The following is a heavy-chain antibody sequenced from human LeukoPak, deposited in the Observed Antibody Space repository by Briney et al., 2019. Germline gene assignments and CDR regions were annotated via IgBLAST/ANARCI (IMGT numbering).Heavy chain of an antibody. V-gene: IGHV3-23*01. D-gene: IGHD2-2*01. Sequence: PGGSLRLSCAAPAFTFSGYAMSWVRQAPGKGLEWVSAISGTGGSTYYADSVKGRFTISRDNSKNTVSLQMNSLRVEDTAVYYCATRGYCSGTTCYAPQPWGQGTLVTVSS. CDR1: AFTFSGYA. CDR3: ATRGYCSGTTCYAPQP. CDR2: ISGTGGST. J-gene: IGHJ5*02.